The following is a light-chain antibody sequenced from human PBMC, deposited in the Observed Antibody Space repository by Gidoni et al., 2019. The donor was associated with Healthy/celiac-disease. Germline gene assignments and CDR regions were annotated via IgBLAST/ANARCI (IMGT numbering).Light chain of an antibody. Sequence: EIALTQSPGTLSLSPGERATLSCRASQSVSSSYLAWYQQKPGQAPRLRIYGASSRATGIPDRFSGSGSGTDFTLTISRLEPEDFAVYYCQQYGSSPRTFGQWTKVEIK. CDR1: QSVSSSY. V-gene: IGKV3-20*01. CDR3: QQYGSSPRT. J-gene: IGKJ1*01. CDR2: GAS.